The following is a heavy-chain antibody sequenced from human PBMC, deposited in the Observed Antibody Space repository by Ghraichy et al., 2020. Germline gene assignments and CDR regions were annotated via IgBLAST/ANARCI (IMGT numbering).Heavy chain of an antibody. D-gene: IGHD2-21*02. CDR1: GYTFTNYG. CDR3: IRDVVVTANRAEYFQF. J-gene: IGHJ1*01. Sequence: ASVKVSCKASGYTFTNYGISWVRQAPGQGLEWMGWIRAYNGSTNYAPKHQDRVTMTTDPSTTTANMELRSLRSDDTAVYYCIRDVVVTANRAEYFQFWGQGTLVTVSS. V-gene: IGHV1-18*01. CDR2: IRAYNGST.